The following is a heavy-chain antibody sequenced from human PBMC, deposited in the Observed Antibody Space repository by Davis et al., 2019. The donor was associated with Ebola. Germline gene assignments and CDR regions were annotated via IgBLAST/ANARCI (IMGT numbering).Heavy chain of an antibody. V-gene: IGHV3-21*01. J-gene: IGHJ6*02. Sequence: GESLKISCAASGFTFSSYSMNWVRQAPGKGLEWVSSISSSSSYIYYADSVKGRFTIPRDNAKNSLYLQMNSLRDEDTAVYYCARVGYCSGGRCYSYYYYAMDVWGQGTTVTVSS. CDR3: ARVGYCSGGRCYSYYYYAMDV. D-gene: IGHD2-15*01. CDR1: GFTFSSYS. CDR2: ISSSSSYI.